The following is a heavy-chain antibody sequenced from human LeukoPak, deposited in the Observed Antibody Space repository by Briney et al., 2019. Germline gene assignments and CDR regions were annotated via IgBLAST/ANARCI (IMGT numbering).Heavy chain of an antibody. CDR2: ISSDGDST. CDR1: GFTFSHYA. J-gene: IGHJ3*01. V-gene: IGHV3-64*02. CDR3: VRGPQPYGDSGGRGFDF. Sequence: TGESLRLSCFASGFTFSHYAMHWVRQAPGKGLEYVSVISSDGDSTSYADSVKDRFIISRDNSKSTLYLQMGSLTAEDLAVYFCVRGPQPYGDSGGRGFDFWGQGTMDTVSS. D-gene: IGHD4-17*01.